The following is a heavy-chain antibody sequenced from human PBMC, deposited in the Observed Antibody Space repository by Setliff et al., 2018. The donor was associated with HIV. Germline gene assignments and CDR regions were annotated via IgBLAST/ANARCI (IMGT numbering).Heavy chain of an antibody. CDR2: IYYSGNT. D-gene: IGHD1-26*01. V-gene: IGHV4-39*01. CDR3: ASHLPPYSGNFDY. J-gene: IGHJ4*01. Sequence: SETLSLTCTVXGGSISSSSYYWGWIRQPPGKGLEWIGTIYYSGNTYYNPSLKCGVTISVDTSQNQISLKLSTLTLADTAVYCSASHLPPYSGNFDYWGHGTLVTVSS. CDR1: GGSISSSSYY.